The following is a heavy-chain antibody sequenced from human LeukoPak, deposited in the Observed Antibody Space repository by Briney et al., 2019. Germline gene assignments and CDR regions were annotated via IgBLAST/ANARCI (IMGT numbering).Heavy chain of an antibody. Sequence: SENLSLKCSGSGGSMSSYFWDWIRPPAGKGLEGIGRISSSGSANYNPSLKSRVTLSVDTSKNQLSLILNSVTAADTAVFYCATEPTRTPYYYMDVWGKGTTVIVSS. CDR2: ISSSGSA. CDR1: GGSMSSYF. J-gene: IGHJ6*03. CDR3: ATEPTRTPYYYMDV. V-gene: IGHV4-4*07. D-gene: IGHD1-1*01.